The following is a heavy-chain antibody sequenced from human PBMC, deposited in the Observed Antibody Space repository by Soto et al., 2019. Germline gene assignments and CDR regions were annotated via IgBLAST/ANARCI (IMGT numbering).Heavy chain of an antibody. CDR3: ARTAGGRVRGALDI. Sequence: QVQLEEAGGGVVQPGTSLRLSCVASGFTFSSYGMHWVRQAPGKGLEWVAVIPNTENKKYYADSVKGRFTISRDNSQNTLFLQMDSLMSEDTAVYYCARTAGGRVRGALDIWGQGPMVTV. D-gene: IGHD6-13*01. V-gene: IGHV3-30-3*01. CDR2: IPNTENKK. J-gene: IGHJ3*02. CDR1: GFTFSSYG.